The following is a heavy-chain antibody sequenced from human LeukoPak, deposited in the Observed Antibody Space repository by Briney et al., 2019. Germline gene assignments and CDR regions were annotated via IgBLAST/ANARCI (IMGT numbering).Heavy chain of an antibody. CDR1: GYTFTGYY. CDR2: INPSSGGT. J-gene: IGHJ3*02. Sequence: GASVKVSCKASGYTFTGYYMHWVRQAPGQGLEWMGWINPSSGGTNYAQKFQGWVTMTRDTSISTAYMELSRLRSDDTAVYYCARVVLNGSSVHAFDIWGQGTMVTVSS. V-gene: IGHV1-2*04. D-gene: IGHD3-22*01. CDR3: ARVVLNGSSVHAFDI.